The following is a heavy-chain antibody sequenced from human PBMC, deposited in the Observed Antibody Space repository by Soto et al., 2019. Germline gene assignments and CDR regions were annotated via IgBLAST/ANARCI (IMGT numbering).Heavy chain of an antibody. CDR2: IYYSGST. V-gene: IGHV4-39*01. J-gene: IGHJ4*02. CDR3: AGHPMVRGVIQGFDY. Sequence: SETLSLTCTVSGGSISSSSYYWGWIRQPPGKGLEWIGSIYYSGSTYYNPSLKSRVTISVDTSKNQFSLKLSSVTAADTAVYYCAGHPMVRGVIQGFDYWGQGTLVTVSS. CDR1: GGSISSSSYY. D-gene: IGHD3-10*01.